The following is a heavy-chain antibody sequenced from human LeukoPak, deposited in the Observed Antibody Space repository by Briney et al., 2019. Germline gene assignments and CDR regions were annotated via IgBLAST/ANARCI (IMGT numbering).Heavy chain of an antibody. J-gene: IGHJ4*02. CDR1: GFTVSSNS. Sequence: AGGSLRLSCTVSGFTVSSNSMSWVRQAPGKGLEWVSFIYSGGNTHYSDSVKGRFTISRDNSKNTLYLQMNSLRAEDTAVYYCANTIVVVITYPPDYWGQGTLVTVSS. D-gene: IGHD3-22*01. CDR3: ANTIVVVITYPPDY. CDR2: IYSGGNT. V-gene: IGHV3-53*01.